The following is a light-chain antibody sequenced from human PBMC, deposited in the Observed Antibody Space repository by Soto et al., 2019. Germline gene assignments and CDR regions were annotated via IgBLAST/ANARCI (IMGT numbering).Light chain of an antibody. CDR1: QSVSRH. Sequence: EIVLTQSPATLSLSPGERATLSCRASQSVSRHLAWYQQKPGQAPRLLIYGASNRATAIPDRFSGSGSGTDFTLTISRLEPEDFAVYYCQQYDDSPGTFGQGTKVEIK. J-gene: IGKJ1*01. V-gene: IGKV3-20*01. CDR3: QQYDDSPGT. CDR2: GAS.